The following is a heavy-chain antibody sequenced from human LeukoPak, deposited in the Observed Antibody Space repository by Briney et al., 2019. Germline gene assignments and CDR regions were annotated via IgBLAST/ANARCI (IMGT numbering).Heavy chain of an antibody. CDR2: ISGSGGST. V-gene: IGHV3-23*01. CDR1: GFTFSSDA. CDR3: AREGAIAAAGTGDYYYYYYMDV. D-gene: IGHD6-13*01. J-gene: IGHJ6*03. Sequence: GGSLRLSCAASGFTFSSDAMSWVRQAPGKGLEWVSAISGSGGSTYYADSVKGRFTISRDNAKNSLYLQMNSLRAEDTAVYYCAREGAIAAAGTGDYYYYYYMDVWGKGTTVTVSS.